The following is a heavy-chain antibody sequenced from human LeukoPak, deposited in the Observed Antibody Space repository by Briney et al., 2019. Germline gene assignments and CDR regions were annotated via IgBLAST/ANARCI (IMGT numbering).Heavy chain of an antibody. Sequence: AETLSLTCAVYGGSFSGYYWSWIRQPPGKGLEWIGEINHSGGTNYNPSLKSRVTISVDTSKNQFSLKLSSVTAADTAVYYCARDLTDYYELDYWGQGTLVTVSS. CDR1: GGSFSGYY. D-gene: IGHD3-22*01. CDR2: INHSGGT. J-gene: IGHJ4*02. CDR3: ARDLTDYYELDY. V-gene: IGHV4-34*01.